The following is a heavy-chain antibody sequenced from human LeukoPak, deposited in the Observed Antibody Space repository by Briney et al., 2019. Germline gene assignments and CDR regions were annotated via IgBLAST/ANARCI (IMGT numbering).Heavy chain of an antibody. D-gene: IGHD2-21*02. CDR3: ARRDCVGDCYSNWFDP. Sequence: ASVKVSCKASGYTFTNYSMHWVRQAPGQGLEWMGIINPRGGSTSYAQKFQGRITMTTGMSTRTVYMELSSLESGDTAVYYCARRDCVGDCYSNWFDPWGQGTLVTVSS. CDR2: INPRGGST. CDR1: GYTFTNYS. V-gene: IGHV1-46*01. J-gene: IGHJ5*02.